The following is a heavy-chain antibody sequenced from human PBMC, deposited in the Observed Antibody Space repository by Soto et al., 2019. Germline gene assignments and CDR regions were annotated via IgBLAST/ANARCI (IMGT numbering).Heavy chain of an antibody. D-gene: IGHD6-13*01. J-gene: IGHJ3*02. CDR3: AKLGGFGAAAGIWRDAFDI. V-gene: IGHV3-23*01. CDR2: ISGSGGST. CDR1: GFTFSSYA. Sequence: GGSLRLSCAASGFTFSSYAMSWVRQAPGKGLEWVSAISGSGGSTYYADSVKGRFTISRDNSKNTLYLQMNSLRAGDTAVYYCAKLGGFGAAAGIWRDAFDIWGQGTMVTVSS.